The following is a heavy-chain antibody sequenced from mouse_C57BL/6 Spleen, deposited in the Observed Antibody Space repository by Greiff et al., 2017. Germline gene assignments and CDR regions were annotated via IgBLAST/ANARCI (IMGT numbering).Heavy chain of an antibody. Sequence: VQLQQSGPELVKPGASVKISCKASGYTFTDYYMNWVKQSHGKSLEWIGDINPNNGGTSYNQKFKGKATLTVDKSSSTAYMELRRLTSEDSAVYYCARWGSSYDYWGPGTTLTVSS. J-gene: IGHJ2*01. D-gene: IGHD1-1*01. CDR3: ARWGSSYDY. CDR1: GYTFTDYY. CDR2: INPNNGGT. V-gene: IGHV1-26*01.